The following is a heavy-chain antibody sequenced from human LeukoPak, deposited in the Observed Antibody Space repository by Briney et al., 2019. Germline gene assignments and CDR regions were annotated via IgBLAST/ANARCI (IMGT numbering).Heavy chain of an antibody. J-gene: IGHJ4*02. V-gene: IGHV1-18*01. D-gene: IGHD5-12*01. CDR1: GFILRHFG. CDR2: ISIHDGRT. CDR3: ARVHDTGYKY. Sequence: ASVKVSCKASGFILRHFGISWPRQAPGQGLEWMAWISIHDGRTDYAQNFQGRVTLTTDTSTNTAYMELGSLRSDDTAVYVCARVHDTGYKYWGQGTLVTVSS.